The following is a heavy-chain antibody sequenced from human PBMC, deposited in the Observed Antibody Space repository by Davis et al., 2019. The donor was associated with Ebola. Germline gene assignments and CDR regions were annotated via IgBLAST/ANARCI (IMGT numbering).Heavy chain of an antibody. D-gene: IGHD1-26*01. Sequence: GESLKISCAASGFTVSSNHMSWVRQAPGKGLEWVSSVSTRSSYIHYADSVKGRFTISRDNAKSSLYLQMNSLRAEDTAVYYCVRDWDGSGSFDYWGQGTLVTVSS. V-gene: IGHV3-21*01. CDR3: VRDWDGSGSFDY. CDR1: GFTVSSNH. J-gene: IGHJ4*02. CDR2: VSTRSSYI.